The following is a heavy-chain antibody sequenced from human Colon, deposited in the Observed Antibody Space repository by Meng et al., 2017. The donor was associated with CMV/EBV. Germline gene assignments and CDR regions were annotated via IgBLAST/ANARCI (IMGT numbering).Heavy chain of an antibody. J-gene: IGHJ4*02. CDR3: AREGDGNSDYFDY. D-gene: IGHD1/OR15-1a*01. CDR2: ISSSGRTI. Sequence: GGSLRLSCATSGFIFSNYEMNWVRQAPGKGLEWVSHISSSGRTIYYADSVKGRFTISRDNAKNSLDLQMNSLRAEDTAVYYCAREGDGNSDYFDYWGQGTLVTVSS. V-gene: IGHV3-48*03. CDR1: GFIFSNYE.